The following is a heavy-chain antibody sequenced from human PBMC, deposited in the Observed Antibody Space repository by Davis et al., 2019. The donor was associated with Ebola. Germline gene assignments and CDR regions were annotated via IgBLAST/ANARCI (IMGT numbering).Heavy chain of an antibody. D-gene: IGHD2-21*01. CDR1: GFTFDDYA. J-gene: IGHJ4*02. CDR2: IRWNSGSI. Sequence: SLKISCAASGFTFDDYAMHWVRQGPGKGLEWVSGIRWNSGSIGYADSVKGRFTISRDNTKNSVYLQMNSLRGEDTAAYFCMDVETLSGGEGDWGQGTLVTVSS. CDR3: MDVETLSGGEGD. V-gene: IGHV3-9*01.